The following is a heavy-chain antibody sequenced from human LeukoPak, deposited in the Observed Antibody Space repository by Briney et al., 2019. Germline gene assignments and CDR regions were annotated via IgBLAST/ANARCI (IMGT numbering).Heavy chain of an antibody. J-gene: IGHJ4*02. Sequence: GGSLRLSCAASGFTFSSYSMNWVRQAPGKGLEWVSSISSSSSYIYYADSVKGRFTISRDNAKNSLYLQMNSLRAEDTAVYYCARAGSGSYPLDYWGQGTLVTVSS. D-gene: IGHD1-26*01. CDR2: ISSSSSYI. V-gene: IGHV3-21*01. CDR1: GFTFSSYS. CDR3: ARAGSGSYPLDY.